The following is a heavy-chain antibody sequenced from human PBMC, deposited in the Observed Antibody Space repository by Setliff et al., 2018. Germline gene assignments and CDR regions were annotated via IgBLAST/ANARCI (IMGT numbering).Heavy chain of an antibody. CDR2: IYHNGNT. J-gene: IGHJ4*02. D-gene: IGHD3-22*01. CDR3: ARGSDYYDASGYLYYFDY. V-gene: IGHV4-59*01. CDR1: RGSIYSYF. Sequence: SETLSLTCTVSRGSIYSYFWSWIRQPPGKGLEWLGYIYHNGNTNYNPSLTSRVTMSVDTSKSQFSLKLRSVTAADTAVYYCARGSDYYDASGYLYYFDYWGQGTLVTVSS.